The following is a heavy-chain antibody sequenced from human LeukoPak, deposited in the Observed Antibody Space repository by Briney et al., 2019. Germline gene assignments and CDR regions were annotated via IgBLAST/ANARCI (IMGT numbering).Heavy chain of an antibody. D-gene: IGHD5-18*01. CDR1: GFTFSGSA. J-gene: IGHJ6*03. Sequence: TGGSLRLSCAASGFTFSGSAMHWVRQASGKGLEWVGRIRSKANSYATAYAASVKGRFTISRDDSKNTAYLQMNSLKTEDTAVYYCTMDTAMDNYYYYYMDVWGKGTTVTVSS. CDR3: TMDTAMDNYYYYYMDV. CDR2: IRSKANSYAT. V-gene: IGHV3-73*01.